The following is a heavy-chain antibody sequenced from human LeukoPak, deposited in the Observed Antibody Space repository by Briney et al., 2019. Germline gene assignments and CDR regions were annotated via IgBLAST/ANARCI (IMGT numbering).Heavy chain of an antibody. Sequence: SETLSLTCTVSGGSISSSSYYWGWIRQPPGKGLEWVGSIYYSGSTYYNPSLKSRVTISVDTSKNQFSLKLSSVTAADTAVCYCASPKYCSGGSCYSGWYFDLWGRGTLVTVSS. CDR3: ASPKYCSGGSCYSGWYFDL. CDR2: IYYSGST. V-gene: IGHV4-39*01. CDR1: GGSISSSSYY. J-gene: IGHJ2*01. D-gene: IGHD2-15*01.